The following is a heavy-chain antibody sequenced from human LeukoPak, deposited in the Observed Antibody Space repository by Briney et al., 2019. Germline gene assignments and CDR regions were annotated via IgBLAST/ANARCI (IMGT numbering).Heavy chain of an antibody. D-gene: IGHD6-13*01. CDR1: GFTVSTNY. CDR3: AGGTPGIAAAVDP. Sequence: GGSLRFSCAASGFTVSTNYMSWVRQAPGKGLEWVSVLYRGGTSYYTDSVKGRFTISRDNSKNTLFLQMNSLRVEDTAVYYCAGGTPGIAAAVDPWGQGTLVTVSS. J-gene: IGHJ5*02. V-gene: IGHV3-53*01. CDR2: LYRGGTS.